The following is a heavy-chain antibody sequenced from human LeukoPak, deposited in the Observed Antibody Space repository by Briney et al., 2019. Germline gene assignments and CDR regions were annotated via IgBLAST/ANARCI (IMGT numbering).Heavy chain of an antibody. J-gene: IGHJ4*02. D-gene: IGHD3-16*02. Sequence: ASVKVSCKASGYTFTGYYMHWVRQAPGQGLEWMGWINPNSGGTNYAQKFQGRVTMTRDTSISTAYMELSRLRSDDTGVYYCASPLGELSPFFQFDYWGQGTLVTVSS. CDR1: GYTFTGYY. V-gene: IGHV1-2*02. CDR3: ASPLGELSPFFQFDY. CDR2: INPNSGGT.